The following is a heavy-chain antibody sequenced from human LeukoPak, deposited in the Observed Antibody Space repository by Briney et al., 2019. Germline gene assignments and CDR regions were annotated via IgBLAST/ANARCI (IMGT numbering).Heavy chain of an antibody. CDR1: GYTFTGYY. CDR3: ARLARAMVRGVINNWFDP. V-gene: IGHV1-2*02. J-gene: IGHJ5*02. CDR2: INPNSGGT. D-gene: IGHD3-10*01. Sequence: ASVKVSCKSSGYTFTGYYMHWVRQAPGQGLEWMGWINPNSGGTNYAQKFQGRVTMTRDTSISTAYMELSRLRSDDTAVYYCARLARAMVRGVINNWFDPWGQGTLVTVSS.